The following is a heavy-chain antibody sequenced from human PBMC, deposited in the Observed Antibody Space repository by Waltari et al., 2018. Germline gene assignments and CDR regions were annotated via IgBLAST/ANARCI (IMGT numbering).Heavy chain of an antibody. CDR3: ARDSVVGATFDY. Sequence: QVQLVESGGGVVQPGRSLRLSCEASGFTFGSYAMHRLRQAPGKGLGCVAVISYDGSNKYYADSVKGRFTISRDNSKNTLYLQMNSLRAEDTAVYYCARDSVVGATFDYWGQGTLVTVSS. V-gene: IGHV3-30*01. CDR1: GFTFGSYA. D-gene: IGHD1-26*01. CDR2: ISYDGSNK. J-gene: IGHJ4*02.